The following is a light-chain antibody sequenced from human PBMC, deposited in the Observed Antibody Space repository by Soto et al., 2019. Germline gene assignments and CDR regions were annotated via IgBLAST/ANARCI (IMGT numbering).Light chain of an antibody. CDR2: EGS. Sequence: QSALTQPASVSGSPEQSITISCTGPGSDVGSFDLVSWYQQHPGKAPKLIIFEGSKRPSGVSDRFSGSKSDNRASLTISGLQAEDEADYYCSSYAGSPTYVFGTGTQLTVL. J-gene: IGLJ1*01. CDR3: SSYAGSPTYV. V-gene: IGLV2-23*01. CDR1: GSDVGSFDL.